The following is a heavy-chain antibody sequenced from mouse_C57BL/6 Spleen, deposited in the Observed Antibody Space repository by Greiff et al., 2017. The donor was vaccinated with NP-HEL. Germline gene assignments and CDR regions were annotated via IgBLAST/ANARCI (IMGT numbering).Heavy chain of an antibody. CDR2: IHPNSGST. CDR1: GYTFTSYW. J-gene: IGHJ3*01. V-gene: IGHV1-64*01. Sequence: VKLMESGAELVKPGASVKLSCKASGYTFTSYWMHWVKQRPGQGLEWIGMIHPNSGSTNYNEKFKSKATLTVDKSSSTAYMQLSSLTSEDSAVYYCARGAFAYWGQGTLVTVSA. CDR3: ARGAFAY.